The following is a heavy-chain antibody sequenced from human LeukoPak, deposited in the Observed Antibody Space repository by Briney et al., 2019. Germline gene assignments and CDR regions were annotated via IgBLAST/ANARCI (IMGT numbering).Heavy chain of an antibody. Sequence: PSETLSLTCAVYGGSFSGYYWSWIRQPPGKGLEWIGEINHSGSTNYNPSLKSRGTISVDTSKNQFSLKLSSVTAADTAVYYCARAGPYYGSGSYYYWGQGTLVTVSS. V-gene: IGHV4-34*01. CDR1: GGSFSGYY. D-gene: IGHD3-10*01. CDR3: ARAGPYYGSGSYYY. J-gene: IGHJ4*02. CDR2: INHSGST.